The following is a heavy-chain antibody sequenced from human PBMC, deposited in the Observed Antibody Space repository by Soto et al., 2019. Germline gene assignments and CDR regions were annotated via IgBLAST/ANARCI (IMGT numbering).Heavy chain of an antibody. V-gene: IGHV3-48*02. J-gene: IGHJ4*02. CDR2: ISTISSTV. Sequence: PGGALSLSSAAFAFTFTSFSINWVRQAPRRGLEWVSYISTISSTVYCADSVKGRFTLSRDNAKNSLYLQMNSLRDEDTAVYYCARPGPSGYWGLGTLVTVSS. CDR1: AFTFTSFS. CDR3: ARPGPSGY.